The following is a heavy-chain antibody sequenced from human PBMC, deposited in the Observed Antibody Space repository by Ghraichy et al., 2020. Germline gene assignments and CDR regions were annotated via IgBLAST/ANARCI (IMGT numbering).Heavy chain of an antibody. CDR2: ISSNGGST. CDR3: VKGLDTAMATDDAFDI. V-gene: IGHV3-64D*06. Sequence: GGSLRLSCSASGFTFSSYAMHWVRQAPGKGLEYVSAISSNGGSTYYADSVKGRFTISRDNSKNTLYLQMSSLRAEDTAVYYCVKGLDTAMATDDAFDIWGQGTMVTVSS. J-gene: IGHJ3*02. D-gene: IGHD5-18*01. CDR1: GFTFSSYA.